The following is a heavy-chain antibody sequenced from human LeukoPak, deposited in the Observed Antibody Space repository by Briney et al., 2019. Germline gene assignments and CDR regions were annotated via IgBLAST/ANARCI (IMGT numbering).Heavy chain of an antibody. CDR2: ISSSGSTI. CDR3: WFRPVPLGYCSSTSCYPDY. V-gene: IGHV3-48*03. J-gene: IGHJ4*02. CDR1: GFTFSSYE. Sequence: GGSLRLSCAASGFTFSSYEMNWVRQAPGKGLEWVSYISSSGSTIYYADSVKGRFTISRDNAKNSLYLQMNSLRAEDTAVYYRWFRPVPLGYCSSTSCYPDYWGQGTLVTVSS. D-gene: IGHD2-2*01.